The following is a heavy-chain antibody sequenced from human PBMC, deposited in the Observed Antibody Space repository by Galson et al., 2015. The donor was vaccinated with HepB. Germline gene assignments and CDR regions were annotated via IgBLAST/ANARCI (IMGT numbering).Heavy chain of an antibody. V-gene: IGHV1-69*13. D-gene: IGHD3/OR15-3a*01. CDR3: ARETFGTYAFDI. CDR2: IIPIFGSA. Sequence: SVKVSCKASGGTLSRNVINWVRQAPGQGLEWMGSIIPIFGSATYAQKFQGRVTITADGSTTTAYVELRSLTSDDTAVYYCARETFGTYAFDIWGQGTMVTVSS. CDR1: GGTLSRNV. J-gene: IGHJ3*02.